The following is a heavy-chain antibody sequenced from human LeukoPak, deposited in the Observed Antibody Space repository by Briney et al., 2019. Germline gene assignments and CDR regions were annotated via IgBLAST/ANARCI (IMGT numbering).Heavy chain of an antibody. Sequence: ASVKVSCKASGYTFTGYYMHWVRQAPGQGLEWMGWINPNSGGTNYAQKFQGRVTMTRDTSTSTAYMELSRLRSDDTAVYYCARVDSGWYNTADDYWGQGTLVTVSS. CDR3: ARVDSGWYNTADDY. CDR1: GYTFTGYY. D-gene: IGHD6-19*01. CDR2: INPNSGGT. J-gene: IGHJ4*02. V-gene: IGHV1-2*02.